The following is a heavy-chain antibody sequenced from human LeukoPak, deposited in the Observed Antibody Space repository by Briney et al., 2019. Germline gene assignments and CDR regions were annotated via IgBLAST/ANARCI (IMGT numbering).Heavy chain of an antibody. Sequence: PGRSLRLSCAASGFTFSSYGMQWVRQAPGKGLEWVAVIWYDGSNKYYADSVKGRFNISRDNSKNTLYLQMNSLRAEDTAVYYCAREDGTLDYWGQGTLVTVSS. CDR3: AREDGTLDY. J-gene: IGHJ4*02. CDR2: IWYDGSNK. V-gene: IGHV3-33*01. CDR1: GFTFSSYG.